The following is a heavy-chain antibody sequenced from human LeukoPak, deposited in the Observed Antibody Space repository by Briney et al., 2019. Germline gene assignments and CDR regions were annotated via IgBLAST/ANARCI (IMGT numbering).Heavy chain of an antibody. D-gene: IGHD3-10*01. CDR2: INSDGSST. Sequence: GGSLRLSCAASGFTFSSYWMHWVRQAPGKGLVWVSRINSDGSSTSYADSVKGRYTISRDNAKNTLYLQMNRLRAEDTALYYCAKDMAAYYYSSGNIDYWGQGTLVTVSS. CDR3: AKDMAAYYYSSGNIDY. V-gene: IGHV3-74*01. J-gene: IGHJ4*02. CDR1: GFTFSSYW.